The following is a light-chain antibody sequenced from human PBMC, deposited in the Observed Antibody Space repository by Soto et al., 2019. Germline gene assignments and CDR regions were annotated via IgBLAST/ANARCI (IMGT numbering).Light chain of an antibody. Sequence: QSVLTQPPSVSGAPGQRVTISCTGSSSNIGAGYDVHWYQRVPGTAPKLLIYGNINRPSGVPDRFSGSKSGTSASLAITGLQADDEADYYCQSYDSSLTVVFGGGTKLTVL. J-gene: IGLJ2*01. V-gene: IGLV1-40*01. CDR3: QSYDSSLTVV. CDR2: GNI. CDR1: SSNIGAGYD.